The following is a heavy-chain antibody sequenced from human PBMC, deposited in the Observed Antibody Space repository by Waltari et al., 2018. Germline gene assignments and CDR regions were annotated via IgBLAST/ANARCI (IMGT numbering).Heavy chain of an antibody. CDR1: GFSFSDSW. Sequence: EEQLVESGGGLVQPGGSLRLSCLASGFSFSDSWMDWVRQAPGKGLEWVANINGDGSEKDYVDSVKGRFTISRDNAKNSLYLQMNSLRAEDTAVYYCSKKLDVWGQGTTVTVSS. J-gene: IGHJ6*02. CDR3: SKKLDV. V-gene: IGHV3-7*01. CDR2: INGDGSEK.